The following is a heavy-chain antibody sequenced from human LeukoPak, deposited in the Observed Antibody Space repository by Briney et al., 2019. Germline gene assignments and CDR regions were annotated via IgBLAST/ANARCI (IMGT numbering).Heavy chain of an antibody. V-gene: IGHV3-30*12. J-gene: IGHJ4*02. Sequence: GGSLRLSCAASRFSFSNYGMQWVRQAPGKGLEWVAFIQNDGNRKDYADSVKGRFTISRDNSKNTLYLQMNSLRAEDTAVYYCARIPSLSFLGGFSYGYFDYWGQGTLVAVSS. CDR3: ARIPSLSFLGGFSYGYFDY. CDR1: RFSFSNYG. CDR2: IQNDGNRK. D-gene: IGHD5-18*01.